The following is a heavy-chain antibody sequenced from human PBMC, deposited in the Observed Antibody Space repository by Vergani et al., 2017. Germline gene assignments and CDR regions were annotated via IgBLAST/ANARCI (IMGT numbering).Heavy chain of an antibody. V-gene: IGHV1-69*12. CDR1: GGTFSSYA. CDR3: ASLWFGEPAKYYYGMDV. D-gene: IGHD3-10*01. Sequence: QVQLVQSGAEVKKPGSSVKVSCKASGGTFSSYAISWVRQAPGQGLEWMGGIIPIFGTANYAQKFQGRVTITADESTSTAYMELSSLRSEDTAVYYCASLWFGEPAKYYYGMDVWSQGTTVTVSS. J-gene: IGHJ6*02. CDR2: IIPIFGTA.